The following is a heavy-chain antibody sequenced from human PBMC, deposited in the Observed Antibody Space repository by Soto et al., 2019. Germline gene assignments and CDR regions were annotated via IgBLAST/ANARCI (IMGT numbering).Heavy chain of an antibody. CDR3: ARQSGARRFFDWSGGASWFDP. CDR2: IYFSGNT. J-gene: IGHJ5*02. Sequence: SETLSLSCTVSGVSMSSGTYYWSWIRQHPGKGLEWIGDIYFSGNTYYNPSLKSRVTISVDTSKNYFSLMLNSVTAADTAVYYCARQSGARRFFDWSGGASWFDPWGQGTLVTVSS. D-gene: IGHD3-9*01. V-gene: IGHV4-31*03. CDR1: GVSMSSGTYY.